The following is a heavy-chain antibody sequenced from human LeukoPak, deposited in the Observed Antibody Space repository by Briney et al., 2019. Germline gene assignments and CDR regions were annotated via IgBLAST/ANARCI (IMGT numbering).Heavy chain of an antibody. Sequence: PSETLSLTCAVYDGSFSNYYWRWIRQPPGRGLEWIGEINRSGSTNYNPSLKSQVTISVDASKNQFSLKLSSVTAADTAVYYCARRDWFGQSDDYWGQGTLVTVSS. CDR1: DGSFSNYY. V-gene: IGHV4-34*01. D-gene: IGHD3-10*01. CDR3: ARRDWFGQSDDY. CDR2: INRSGST. J-gene: IGHJ4*02.